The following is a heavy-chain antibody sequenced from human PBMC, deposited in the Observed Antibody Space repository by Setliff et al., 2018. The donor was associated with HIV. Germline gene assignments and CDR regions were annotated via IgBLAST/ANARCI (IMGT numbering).Heavy chain of an antibody. CDR3: VIVPLYENVYDNIWGSYRPLDY. CDR2: VDPDDGET. J-gene: IGHJ4*02. Sequence: ASVKVSCKASEYTFVDYYMHWVQQAPGKGLEWMGRVDPDDGETIYAEKFQDRLTITADASTDTTYMELSGLRSEDTAVYYCVIVPLYENVYDNIWGSYRPLDYWGQGTLVTVSS. D-gene: IGHD3-16*02. CDR1: EYTFVDYY. V-gene: IGHV1-69-2*01.